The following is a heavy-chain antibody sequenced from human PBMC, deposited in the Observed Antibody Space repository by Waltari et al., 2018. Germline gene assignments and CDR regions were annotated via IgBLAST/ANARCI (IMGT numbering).Heavy chain of an antibody. CDR2: ICDSGTT. D-gene: IGHD6-6*01. V-gene: IGHV4-39*01. Sequence: SSGPYCWGWIRQPPGKGLEWIGSICDSGTTYYNPSLKSRFTTSVDTSKNQFSLKLTSVTASDTAVYYCARSSSSLYGYWGRGTLVTVSS. CDR1: SSGPYC. J-gene: IGHJ4*02. CDR3: ARSSSSLYGY.